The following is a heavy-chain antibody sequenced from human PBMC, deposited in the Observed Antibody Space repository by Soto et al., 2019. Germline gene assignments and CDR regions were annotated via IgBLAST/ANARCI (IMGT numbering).Heavy chain of an antibody. CDR3: ARGRRGYSYGYYYYYYMDV. J-gene: IGHJ6*03. CDR1: GYTFTGYY. CDR2: INPNSGGT. D-gene: IGHD5-18*01. V-gene: IGHV1-2*04. Sequence: ASVKVSCKASGYTFTGYYMHWVRQAPGQGLEWMGWINPNSGGTNYAQKFQGWVTMTRDTSISTAYMELGRLGSDDTAVYYCARGRRGYSYGYYYYYYMDVWGKGTTVTVSS.